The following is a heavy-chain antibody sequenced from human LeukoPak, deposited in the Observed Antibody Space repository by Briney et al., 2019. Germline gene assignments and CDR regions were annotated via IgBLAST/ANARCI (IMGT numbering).Heavy chain of an antibody. CDR2: INTNTGNP. J-gene: IGHJ5*02. D-gene: IGHD2-8*01. Sequence: ASVKVSCKASGYTFTSYAMNWVRQAPGQGLEWMGWINTNTGNPTYAQGFTGRFVFSLDTSVSTAYLQISSLKAEDTAVYYCARGGGIVLMVYAPYNWFDPWGQGTLVTVSS. V-gene: IGHV7-4-1*02. CDR1: GYTFTSYA. CDR3: ARGGGIVLMVYAPYNWFDP.